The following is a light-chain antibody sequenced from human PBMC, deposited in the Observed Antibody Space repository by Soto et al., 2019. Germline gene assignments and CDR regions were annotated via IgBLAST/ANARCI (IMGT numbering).Light chain of an antibody. V-gene: IGKV3-20*01. Sequence: EIGLTQSPGTLSLSPGERATLSSMAIQSITSNFLAWYQQKTGQAPRLLIYRASTRAAGVPDRFSGSGSGPDFTLTITRLEPEDFAVYYCQQYGRSPLMYTFGQGTKLGVK. CDR3: QQYGRSPLMYT. CDR2: RAS. J-gene: IGKJ2*01. CDR1: QSITSNF.